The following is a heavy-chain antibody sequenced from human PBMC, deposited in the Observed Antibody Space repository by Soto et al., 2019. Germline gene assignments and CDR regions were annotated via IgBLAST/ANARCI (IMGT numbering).Heavy chain of an antibody. Sequence: GGSLRLSCAASGFTLSSYAMSWVRQAPGKGLEWVSAISGSGGSTYYADSVKGRFTISRDNSKNTLYLQMDSLRAEDTAVYYCAKDSSTYYDISGYYPGPRYFDLWGRGTLVTVSS. V-gene: IGHV3-23*01. CDR1: GFTLSSYA. CDR2: ISGSGGST. J-gene: IGHJ2*01. CDR3: AKDSSTYYDISGYYPGPRYFDL. D-gene: IGHD3-22*01.